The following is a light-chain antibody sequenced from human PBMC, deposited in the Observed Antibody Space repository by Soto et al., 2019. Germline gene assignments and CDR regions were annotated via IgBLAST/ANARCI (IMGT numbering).Light chain of an antibody. CDR3: SSYTSSRSWV. V-gene: IGLV2-14*01. J-gene: IGLJ3*02. CDR2: EVS. CDR1: SSDVGGHHY. Sequence: QSALTQPASVSGSPGQSITISCTGTSSDVGGHHYVSWYQQHPGKAPKVMIYEVSNRPSGVSDRFSGSKSGNTASLTISGLQAEDEADYYCSSYTSSRSWVFGGGTKVTVL.